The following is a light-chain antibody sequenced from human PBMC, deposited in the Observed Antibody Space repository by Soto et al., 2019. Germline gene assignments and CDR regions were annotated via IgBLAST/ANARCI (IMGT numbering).Light chain of an antibody. V-gene: IGLV2-14*01. CDR2: DVS. Sequence: QSVLTQPASVSGSPGQSITISCTGTSSDVGGYNYVSWYQQHPGKAPKLMIYDVSNRPSGVSNRFSGSKSGNTASLTISGLKAEDEADYYCSSYTSSSTRVFGGGTMGTVL. CDR1: SSDVGGYNY. J-gene: IGLJ2*01. CDR3: SSYTSSSTRV.